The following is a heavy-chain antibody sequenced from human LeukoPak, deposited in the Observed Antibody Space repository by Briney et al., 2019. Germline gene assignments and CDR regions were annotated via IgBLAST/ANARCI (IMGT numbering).Heavy chain of an antibody. V-gene: IGHV1-18*04. D-gene: IGHD2-15*01. CDR1: RYTFTAYY. CDR3: ARGGSGGSGGWFDP. J-gene: IGHJ5*02. Sequence: SSVKVSCKPSRYTFTAYYMHWVRQAPGQGLEWMGWISPYNGDTKYAQKVQDRVTMTTDTSTSTAYMELRSVTSDDTAVYYCARGGSGGSGGWFDPWGQGTRVTVSS. CDR2: ISPYNGDT.